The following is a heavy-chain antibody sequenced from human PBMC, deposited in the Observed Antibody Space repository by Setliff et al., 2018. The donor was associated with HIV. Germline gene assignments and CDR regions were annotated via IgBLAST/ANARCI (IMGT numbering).Heavy chain of an antibody. V-gene: IGHV4-39*01. CDR1: GGSISSTTYY. CDR2: FHYSGST. CDR3: ARGLSVYSYANVYYYHGMGV. Sequence: PSETLSLTCTVSGGSISSTTYYWGWIRQPPGKGLEWIGSFHYSGSTSYNPSLKSRVAISVDTSKSQFSLKMTSVTAADTAVYYCARGLSVYSYANVYYYHGMGVWGQGTTVTVSS. D-gene: IGHD5-18*01. J-gene: IGHJ6*02.